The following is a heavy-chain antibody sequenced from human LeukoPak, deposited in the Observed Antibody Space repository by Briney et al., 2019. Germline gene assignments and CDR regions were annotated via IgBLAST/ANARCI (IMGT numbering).Heavy chain of an antibody. J-gene: IGHJ4*02. D-gene: IGHD3-22*01. Sequence: GGSLRLSCAASGFTFSSYSINWVRQAPGKGLEWVSYISSTSSTMYYADSVKGRFTISRDNAKNSLYLQMNSLRAEDTAVYYCARDRVQEAYYYDSSGYYDWGQGTLVTVSS. V-gene: IGHV3-48*04. CDR2: ISSTSSTM. CDR1: GFTFSSYS. CDR3: ARDRVQEAYYYDSSGYYD.